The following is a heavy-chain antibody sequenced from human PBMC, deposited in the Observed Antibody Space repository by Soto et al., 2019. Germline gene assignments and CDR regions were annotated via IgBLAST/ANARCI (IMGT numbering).Heavy chain of an antibody. J-gene: IGHJ4*02. V-gene: IGHV1-18*01. CDR3: ARTDKGDDVPPLDN. CDR2: INPFNDNT. Sequence: QIHLVQSGGEVKKPGASVKVSCKTSGYTFTTYGISWVRQAPGQGLGWMGWINPFNDNTNYAQNPKGRVTMTTDTSTNTAYLELRSLTSDDTAVYYCARTDKGDDVPPLDNWGQGTLVTVSS. CDR1: GYTFTTYG. D-gene: IGHD2-21*02.